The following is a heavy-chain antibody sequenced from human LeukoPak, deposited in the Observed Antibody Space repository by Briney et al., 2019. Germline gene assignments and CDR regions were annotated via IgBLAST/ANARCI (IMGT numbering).Heavy chain of an antibody. V-gene: IGHV1-69*01. CDR2: IIPIFGTA. J-gene: IGHJ4*02. D-gene: IGHD3-22*01. CDR3: ARRTYYYDSSLDY. Sequence: SVKVSCKASGGTFSSYAISWVRQAPGQGLEWMGGIIPIFGTANYAQKFQGRDTITADESTSTAYMELSSLRSEDTAVYYCARRTYYYDSSLDYWGQGTLVTVSS. CDR1: GGTFSSYA.